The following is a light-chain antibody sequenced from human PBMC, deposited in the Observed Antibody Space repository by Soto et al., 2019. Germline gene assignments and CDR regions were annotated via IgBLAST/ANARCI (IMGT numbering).Light chain of an antibody. Sequence: EIVLTQSPGTLSLSPGERATLSCRSSQSVSSTYLIWYQQKPGQAPRLLIYGASNRATGTPARFSGSGSGTDFSLTITSLQSEDFAVYYCQQYNDWPPWTLGQGTKVDI. CDR2: GAS. CDR1: QSVSSTY. V-gene: IGKV3-15*01. CDR3: QQYNDWPPWT. J-gene: IGKJ1*01.